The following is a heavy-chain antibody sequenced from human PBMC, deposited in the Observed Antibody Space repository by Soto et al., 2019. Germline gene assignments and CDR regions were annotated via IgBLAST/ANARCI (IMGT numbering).Heavy chain of an antibody. D-gene: IGHD6-6*01. Sequence: PGGSLRLSCAASGFTFSSYAMSWVRQAPGKGLEWVSVISGSDDSTYYADSVKGRFTISRDNSKNTLYLQMNSLRAEDTAVYYCAKRSSSSTFDYWCQGTLVTVSS. V-gene: IGHV3-23*01. CDR3: AKRSSSSTFDY. CDR1: GFTFSSYA. CDR2: ISGSDDST. J-gene: IGHJ4*02.